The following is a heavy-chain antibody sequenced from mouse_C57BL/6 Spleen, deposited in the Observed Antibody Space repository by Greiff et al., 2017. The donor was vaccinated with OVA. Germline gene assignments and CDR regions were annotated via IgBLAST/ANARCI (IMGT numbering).Heavy chain of an antibody. J-gene: IGHJ2*01. Sequence: QVQLQQSGPELVKPGASVKISCKASGYAFSSSWMNWVKQRPGKGLEWIGRIYPGDGDTNYNGKFKGKATLTADKSSSTAYMQLSSLTSEDSAVYFCARYILAGTSFDYWGQGTTLTVSS. CDR2: IYPGDGDT. D-gene: IGHD4-1*01. CDR3: ARYILAGTSFDY. CDR1: GYAFSSSW. V-gene: IGHV1-82*01.